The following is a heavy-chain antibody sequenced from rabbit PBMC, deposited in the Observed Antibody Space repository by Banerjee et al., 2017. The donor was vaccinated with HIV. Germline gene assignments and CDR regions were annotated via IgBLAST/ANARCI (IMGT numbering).Heavy chain of an antibody. CDR1: GFTFSTNYW. CDR2: IYTGSSGNT. Sequence: QEQLEESGGDLVKPEGSLTLTCTASGFTFSTNYWGCWVRQAPGKGLEWIACIYTGSSGNTYYASWAKGRFTISKTSSTTVTLQMTSLTAADTATYFCARDYGGDAGAGYSRGSNLWGPGTLVTVS. CDR3: ARDYGGDAGAGYSRGSNL. J-gene: IGHJ4*01. V-gene: IGHV1S45*01. D-gene: IGHD8-1*01.